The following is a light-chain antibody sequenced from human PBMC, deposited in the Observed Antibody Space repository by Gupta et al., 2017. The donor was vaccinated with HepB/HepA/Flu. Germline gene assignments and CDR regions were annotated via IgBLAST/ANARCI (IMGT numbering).Light chain of an antibody. CDR3: QKYNSAPFT. J-gene: IGKJ4*01. V-gene: IGKV1-27*01. Sequence: DIQLTPSPSSLSASVGDRVTITCRSSHDISNYLAWYQQKPGKVPRLLIYSASTLPSGVSSRFRGSGSGTEFTLSISRLEPEDDAIYYCQKYNSAPFTFGGGTKVEI. CDR2: SAS. CDR1: HDISNY.